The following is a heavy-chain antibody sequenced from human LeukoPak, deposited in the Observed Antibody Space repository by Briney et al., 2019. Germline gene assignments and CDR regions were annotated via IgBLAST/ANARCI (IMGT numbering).Heavy chain of an antibody. CDR1: GYTFTGYY. CDR2: INPSGGST. J-gene: IGHJ4*02. D-gene: IGHD3-9*01. Sequence: ASVKVSCKASGYTFTGYYVHWVRQAPGQGLEWMGIINPSGGSTTYAQKFRGRLTMTRDMSTSTVYMELSSLRSEDTAVYYCVRGSRPVYNLLTGKRYFDYWGQGTLLTVSS. CDR3: VRGSRPVYNLLTGKRYFDY. V-gene: IGHV1-46*01.